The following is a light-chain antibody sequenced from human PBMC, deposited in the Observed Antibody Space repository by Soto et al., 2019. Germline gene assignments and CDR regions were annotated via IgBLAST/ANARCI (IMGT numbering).Light chain of an antibody. Sequence: EIVLTQSPGTLYLSPGERATLSCRASQSVSSSYLAWYQQKPGQAPRPLIYGASSRAIGIPDRFSGSGSGTDFTLTISRLEPEDFAVYYCQQYGSSPWTFGQGTKMEIK. V-gene: IGKV3-20*01. J-gene: IGKJ1*01. CDR2: GAS. CDR1: QSVSSSY. CDR3: QQYGSSPWT.